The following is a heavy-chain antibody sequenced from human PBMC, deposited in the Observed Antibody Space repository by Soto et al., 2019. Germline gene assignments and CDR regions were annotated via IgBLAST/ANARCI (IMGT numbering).Heavy chain of an antibody. Sequence: ASVKVSCKASGYTFTGYYMHWVRQAPGQGLEWMGWINPNSGGTNYAQKFQGWVTMTRDTSISTAYMELSRLRSDDTAVYYCHTFLVVPAARYYMDVWGKGTTVTVSS. CDR1: GYTFTGYY. CDR3: HTFLVVPAARYYMDV. D-gene: IGHD2-2*01. CDR2: INPNSGGT. J-gene: IGHJ6*03. V-gene: IGHV1-2*04.